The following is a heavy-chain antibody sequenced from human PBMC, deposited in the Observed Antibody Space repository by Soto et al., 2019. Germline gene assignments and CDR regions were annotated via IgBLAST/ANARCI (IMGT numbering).Heavy chain of an antibody. CDR3: ARLSTSYYADY. CDR2: IYAGDSDT. D-gene: IGHD1-26*01. Sequence: GESLKISCEGSGYSFTTYWIGWVRQMPGKGLEWVGIIYAGDSDTRYSPSFQGQVTISVDKSITTAYLQWSSLKASDTAMYFCARLSTSYYADYWGQGTLVTVSS. J-gene: IGHJ4*02. CDR1: GYSFTTYW. V-gene: IGHV5-51*01.